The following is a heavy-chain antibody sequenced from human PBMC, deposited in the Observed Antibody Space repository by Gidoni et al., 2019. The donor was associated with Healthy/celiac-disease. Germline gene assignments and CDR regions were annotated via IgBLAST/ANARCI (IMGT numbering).Heavy chain of an antibody. CDR1: GDSVSSNSAA. CDR3: ARGRLLGILHYYYYYGMDV. D-gene: IGHD7-27*01. J-gene: IGHJ6*02. Sequence: QVQLQQSGPGLVKPSQTLSLTCAISGDSVSSNSAAWNWIRQSPSRGLEWLGRTYYRSKWYNDYAVSVKSRITINPDTSKNQFSLQLNSVTPEDTAVYYCARGRLLGILHYYYYYGMDVWGQGTTVTVSS. CDR2: TYYRSKWYN. V-gene: IGHV6-1*01.